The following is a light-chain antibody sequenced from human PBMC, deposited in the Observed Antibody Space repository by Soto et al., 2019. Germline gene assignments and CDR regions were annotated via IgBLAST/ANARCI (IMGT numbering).Light chain of an antibody. CDR2: NNN. J-gene: IGLJ1*01. CDR3: AAWDDSLNGLV. Sequence: QSVLTQPPSASGTRGQRVTISCSGSSSNIGSNTVNWYQQLPGTAPKLLIYNNNQRPSGVPDRFSGSKSGTSASLAISGLQSEDDADYYCAAWDDSLNGLVFGTGTKVTVL. V-gene: IGLV1-44*01. CDR1: SSNIGSNT.